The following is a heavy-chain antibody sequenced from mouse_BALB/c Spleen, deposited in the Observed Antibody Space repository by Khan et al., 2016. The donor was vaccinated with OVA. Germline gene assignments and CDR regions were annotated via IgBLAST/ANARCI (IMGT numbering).Heavy chain of an antibody. Sequence: QVQLQQPGAELVKPGASVKLSCKASGFTFTSYWMHWMKQRPGQGLDWIGYINPSDGRTHFNEKFSSKATLTVDNSSSTAYILLTSLTSEDSAVYYCARGGYGSLAYWGQGTLVTVSA. D-gene: IGHD2-2*01. V-gene: IGHV1S81*02. CDR2: INPSDGRT. J-gene: IGHJ3*01. CDR1: GFTFTSYW. CDR3: ARGGYGSLAY.